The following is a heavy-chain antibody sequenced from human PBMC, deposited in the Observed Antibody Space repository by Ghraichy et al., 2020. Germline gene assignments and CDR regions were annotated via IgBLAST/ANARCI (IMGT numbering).Heavy chain of an antibody. CDR1: GGSISSGGYS. CDR3: ARAPYFYGSGSLRPPYYFDY. J-gene: IGHJ4*02. CDR2: IYHSGST. V-gene: IGHV4-30-2*01. D-gene: IGHD3-10*01. Sequence: SLNISCAVSGGSISSGGYSWSWIRQPPGKGLEWIGYIYHSGSTYYNPSLKSRVTISLDRSKNQFSLKLSSVTAADTAVYYCARAPYFYGSGSLRPPYYFDYWGQGTLVTVSS.